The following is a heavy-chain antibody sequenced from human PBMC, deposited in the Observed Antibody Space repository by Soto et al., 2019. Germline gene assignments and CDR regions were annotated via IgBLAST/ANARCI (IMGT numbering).Heavy chain of an antibody. J-gene: IGHJ6*02. V-gene: IGHV4-59*08. CDR1: SGPDRSHN. D-gene: IGHD4-17*01. CDR3: VRQGIDYLHGLVDV. Sequence: QVQLQQSGPRLVKPSETLSLTGTVSSGPDRSHNWGWIRQPPGRGLEWIGYVYYTGDTAYNPSLRGRVTISADTSTNAISLTLNSVTAADTAVYYCVRQGIDYLHGLVDVWGQGTTVSVSS. CDR2: VYYTGDT.